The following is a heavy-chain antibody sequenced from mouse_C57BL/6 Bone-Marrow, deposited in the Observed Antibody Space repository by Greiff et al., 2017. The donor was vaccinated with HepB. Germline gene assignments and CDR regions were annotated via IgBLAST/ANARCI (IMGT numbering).Heavy chain of an antibody. CDR2: IDPSDSYT. D-gene: IGHD2-4*01. V-gene: IGHV1-59*01. Sequence: QVQLKQPGAELVRPGTSVKLSCKASGYTFTSYWMHWVKQRPGQGLEWIGVIDPSDSYTNYNQKFKGKATLTVDTSSSTAYMQLSSLTSEDSAVYYCAREGLRRGLHFDYWGQGTTLTVSS. CDR3: AREGLRRGLHFDY. CDR1: GYTFTSYW. J-gene: IGHJ2*01.